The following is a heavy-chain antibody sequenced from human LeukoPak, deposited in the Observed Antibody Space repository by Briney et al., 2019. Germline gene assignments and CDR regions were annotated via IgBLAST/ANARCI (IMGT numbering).Heavy chain of an antibody. J-gene: IGHJ6*03. CDR2: INPSGST. Sequence: SETLSLTCAVYGGSFSGYHWTWIRQSPGKGLEWIGDINPSGSTYYNPSLKSRLTISVDTSKNQFSLKLRSVTAADTALYYVARACHAITMIVVVITSVSYYLDVWGKGTTVTVS. CDR1: GGSFSGYH. D-gene: IGHD3-22*01. CDR3: ARACHAITMIVVVITSVSYYLDV. V-gene: IGHV4-34*01.